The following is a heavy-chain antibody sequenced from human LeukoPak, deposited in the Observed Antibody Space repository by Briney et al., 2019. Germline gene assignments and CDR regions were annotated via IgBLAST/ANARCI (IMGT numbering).Heavy chain of an antibody. D-gene: IGHD2-8*01. CDR1: GGSISSYY. Sequence: SETLSLTCTVSGGSISSYYWSWIRQPPGKGLEWIGEINHSGSTNYNPSLKSRVTISVDTSKNQFSLKLSSVTAADTAVYYCARGRKRTDYIVLMVYANYYYMDVWGKGTTVTVSS. CDR3: ARGRKRTDYIVLMVYANYYYMDV. CDR2: INHSGST. J-gene: IGHJ6*03. V-gene: IGHV4-34*01.